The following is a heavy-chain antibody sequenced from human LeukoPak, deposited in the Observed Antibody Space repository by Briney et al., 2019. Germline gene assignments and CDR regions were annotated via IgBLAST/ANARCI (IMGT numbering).Heavy chain of an antibody. CDR2: IGRGIT. V-gene: IGHV3-48*04. J-gene: IGHJ3*02. D-gene: IGHD7-27*01. CDR3: ARDGDLDSTTGAFDI. Sequence: GGSLRLSCAASGFTFSSYSMNWVRQAPGKGLEWVSHIGRGITYADSVKGRFTISRDNAKNSVYLQMNGLRAEDTAVYYCARDGDLDSTTGAFDIWGQGTMVTVSS. CDR1: GFTFSSYS.